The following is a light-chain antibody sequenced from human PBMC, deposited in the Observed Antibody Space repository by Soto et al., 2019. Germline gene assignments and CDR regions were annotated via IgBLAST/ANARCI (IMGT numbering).Light chain of an antibody. V-gene: IGKV3-20*01. CDR3: QQYGSSSWT. J-gene: IGKJ1*01. CDR2: GAS. Sequence: EIVLTQSPGTLSLSPGERATLSCRASQSVSSSYLAWYQQKPGQAPRLLIYGASSRATGIPDRFSGSGSGPDGTLTISRLEPEDFAVYYCQQYGSSSWTFGQGTKVEIK. CDR1: QSVSSSY.